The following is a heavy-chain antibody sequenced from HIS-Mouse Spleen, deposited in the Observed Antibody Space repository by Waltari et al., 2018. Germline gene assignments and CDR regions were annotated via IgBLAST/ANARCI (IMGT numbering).Heavy chain of an antibody. CDR1: GFTLSSYW. J-gene: IGHJ3*02. V-gene: IGHV3-74*01. Sequence: EVQLVESGGGLVQPGGSLRLACAASGFTLSSYWMHWVRQAPGKGLVWVSRINSDGSSTSYADSVKGRFTISRDNAKNTLYLQMNSLRAEDTAVYYCARDLELDAFDIWGQGTMVTVSS. CDR3: ARDLELDAFDI. CDR2: INSDGSST. D-gene: IGHD1-1*01.